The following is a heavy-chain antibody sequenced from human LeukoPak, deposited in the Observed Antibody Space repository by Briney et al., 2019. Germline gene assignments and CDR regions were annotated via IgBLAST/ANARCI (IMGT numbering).Heavy chain of an antibody. D-gene: IGHD2/OR15-2a*01. Sequence: GGSLRLSCTTSGFFFSNYYMSWIRQAPGKGLDWVSYISGSGRAIYYADSVKGRFTVSRDNANNSLYLQMNSLTAEDTAVYYCATSSPWDYWGQGTLVTVSS. CDR3: ATSSPWDY. CDR2: ISGSGRAI. J-gene: IGHJ4*02. CDR1: GFFFSNYY. V-gene: IGHV3-11*01.